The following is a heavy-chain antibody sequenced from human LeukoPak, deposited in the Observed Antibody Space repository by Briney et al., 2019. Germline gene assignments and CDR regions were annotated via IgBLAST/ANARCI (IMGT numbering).Heavy chain of an antibody. CDR1: GYSITSGYY. CDR3: ASLRKNYDFWSGYFLGVWFDP. V-gene: IGHV4-38-2*01. D-gene: IGHD3-3*01. Sequence: SETLSLTCSVSGYSITSGYYWGWIRQPPGKGLEWIGSIYHSGSTFYNPSLQSRVTMSVDTSKNQFSLKLSSVTAADTAVYYCASLRKNYDFWSGYFLGVWFDPWGQGTLVTVSS. J-gene: IGHJ5*02. CDR2: IYHSGST.